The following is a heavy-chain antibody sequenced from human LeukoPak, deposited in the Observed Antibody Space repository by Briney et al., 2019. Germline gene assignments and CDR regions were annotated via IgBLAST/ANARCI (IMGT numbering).Heavy chain of an antibody. Sequence: PGGSLRLSCAASGFTFSSYGMHWVRQAPGKGLEWVAVIWYDGSNKYYADSVKGRFTISRDNSKNTLYLQMNSLRAEDTAVYYCARGQGYYDILTGYYGAGGSFDSWARGTLVTVSS. CDR2: IWYDGSNK. J-gene: IGHJ4*02. D-gene: IGHD3-9*01. CDR3: ARGQGYYDILTGYYGAGGSFDS. CDR1: GFTFSSYG. V-gene: IGHV3-33*01.